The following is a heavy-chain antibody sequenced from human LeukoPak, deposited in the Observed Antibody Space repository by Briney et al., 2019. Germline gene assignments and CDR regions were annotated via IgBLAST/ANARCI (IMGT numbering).Heavy chain of an antibody. CDR3: ARMHDPLRVRGVVIDY. CDR1: GFTFSTYT. J-gene: IGHJ4*02. V-gene: IGHV3-30*04. D-gene: IGHD3-10*01. Sequence: GRSLRLSCAASGFTFSTYTMSWVRQAPGKGPEWMAVVSYDERNKYYADSVKGRFTISRDNSKNTQYLQLNSLRAEDTAVYYCARMHDPLRVRGVVIDYWGQGTLVTVSS. CDR2: VSYDERNK.